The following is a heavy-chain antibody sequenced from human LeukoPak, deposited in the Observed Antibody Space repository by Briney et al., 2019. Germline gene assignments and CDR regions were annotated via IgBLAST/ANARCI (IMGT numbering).Heavy chain of an antibody. CDR1: GFTFNNYG. CDR2: ISYDGSNK. Sequence: PGGSLRLSCAASGFTFNNYGMHWVRQAPGKGLEWVAVISYDGSNKYSADSVKGRFTISRDNSKNTLYLQMNSLRAEDTAVYYCANGYYYGSGSYYKEAFDIWGQGTMVTVSS. V-gene: IGHV3-30*18. D-gene: IGHD3-10*01. J-gene: IGHJ3*02. CDR3: ANGYYYGSGSYYKEAFDI.